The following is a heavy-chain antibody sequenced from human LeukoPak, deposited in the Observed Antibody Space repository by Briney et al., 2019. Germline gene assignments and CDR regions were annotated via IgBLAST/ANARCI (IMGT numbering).Heavy chain of an antibody. J-gene: IGHJ6*03. CDR2: IYYSGST. Sequence: SETLSLTCTVSGGSISSYYWSWIRQPPGKGLEWIGYIYYSGSTNYNPSLKSRVTISVDTSKNQFSLKLSSVTAADTAVYYCARVGNNWNYHCYYYMDVWGKGTTVTVSS. CDR1: GGSISSYY. CDR3: ARVGNNWNYHCYYYMDV. D-gene: IGHD1-20*01. V-gene: IGHV4-59*01.